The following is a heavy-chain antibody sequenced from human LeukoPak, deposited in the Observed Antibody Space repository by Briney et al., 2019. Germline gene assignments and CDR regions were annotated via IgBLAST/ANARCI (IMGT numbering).Heavy chain of an antibody. Sequence: GGSLRLSCAASGFTFSECYMSWIRQAPGKGLEWVSYISSSGSTIYYADSVKGRFTVSRDNAENSLYVQMNSLRAEDTAVYYCARAHFRCSSTRCYSPSYYYMDVWGQGTLVTVSS. J-gene: IGHJ6*03. CDR1: GFTFSECY. CDR2: ISSSGSTI. CDR3: ARAHFRCSSTRCYSPSYYYMDV. D-gene: IGHD2-2*02. V-gene: IGHV3-11*01.